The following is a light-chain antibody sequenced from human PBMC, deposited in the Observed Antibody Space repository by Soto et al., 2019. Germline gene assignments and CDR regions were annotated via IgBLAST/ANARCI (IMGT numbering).Light chain of an antibody. CDR2: AAS. J-gene: IGKJ1*01. CDR3: QPYYNYPWK. CDR1: QDIHNY. Sequence: AVLLTQSPSSFSASTGDRATITCRASQDIHNYLAWYQQVPGKAPKLLLYAASILQTGIPSPFSGSGSGTDFTLTIDGLQAKDFANSYCQPYYNYPWKFSQGTTVE. V-gene: IGKV1-8*01.